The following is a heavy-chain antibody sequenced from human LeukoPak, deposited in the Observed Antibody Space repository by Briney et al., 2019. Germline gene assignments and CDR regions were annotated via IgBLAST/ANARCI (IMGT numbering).Heavy chain of an antibody. D-gene: IGHD6-6*01. J-gene: IGHJ4*02. CDR2: ISSSSSYI. CDR1: GFTLSSYS. V-gene: IGHV3-21*01. Sequence: PGGSLRLSCAASGFTLSSYSMNWVRQAPGKGLEWVSSISSSSSYIYYADSVKGRFTISRDNAKNSLYLQMNSLRAEDTAVYYCARGGRQLASTMDYWGQGTLVTVSS. CDR3: ARGGRQLASTMDY.